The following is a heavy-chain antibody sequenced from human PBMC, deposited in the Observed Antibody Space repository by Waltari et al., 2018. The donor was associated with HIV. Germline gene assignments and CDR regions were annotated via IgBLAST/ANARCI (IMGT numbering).Heavy chain of an antibody. V-gene: IGHV4-38-2*02. Sequence: QVQLQESGPGLVKPSETLSLTCTVSGYSISSGYYWGWIRQHPGKGLGWIGSIYHSGSTYYNPSLKSRVTISVDTSKNQFSLKLSSVTAADTAVYYCARDGGYCSGGSCSPSYYYGMDVWGQGTTVTVSS. CDR1: GYSISSGYY. CDR3: ARDGGYCSGGSCSPSYYYGMDV. J-gene: IGHJ6*02. D-gene: IGHD2-15*01. CDR2: IYHSGST.